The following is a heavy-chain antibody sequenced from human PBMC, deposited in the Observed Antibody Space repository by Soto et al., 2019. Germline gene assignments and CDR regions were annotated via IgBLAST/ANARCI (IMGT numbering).Heavy chain of an antibody. V-gene: IGHV4-59*01. D-gene: IGHD3-10*01. CDR2: IYYSGST. CDR1: GGSISSYY. CDR3: ARHMVRGPFDP. Sequence: SETLSLTCTVSGGSISSYYWSWIRQPPGKGLEWIGYIYYSGSTNYNPSLKSRVTISVDTFKNQFSLKLSSVTAADTAVYYCARHMVRGPFDPWGQGTLVTVSS. J-gene: IGHJ5*02.